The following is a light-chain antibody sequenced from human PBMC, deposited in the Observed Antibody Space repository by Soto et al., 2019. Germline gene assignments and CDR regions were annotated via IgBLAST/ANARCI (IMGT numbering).Light chain of an antibody. Sequence: DIQRTQSPSTLSAAVGDRVTITCRARQSISSWLAWYQQKPGKAPMLLIYKASSLESGVPSRFSGSGTGTEVTLTISNLQPDDVVTYYWQHNKSYWTFGQGTKVEIK. J-gene: IGKJ1*01. CDR2: KAS. CDR3: QHNKSYWT. V-gene: IGKV1-5*03. CDR1: QSISSW.